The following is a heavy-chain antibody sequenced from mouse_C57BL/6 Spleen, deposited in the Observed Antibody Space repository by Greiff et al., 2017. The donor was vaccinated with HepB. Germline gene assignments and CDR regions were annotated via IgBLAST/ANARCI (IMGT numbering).Heavy chain of an antibody. CDR2: IYPRSGNT. CDR1: GYTFTSYG. J-gene: IGHJ4*01. D-gene: IGHD2-5*01. V-gene: IGHV1-81*01. CDR3: AKEESNSVSYAMDY. Sequence: VQLQQSGAELARPGASVKLSCKASGYTFTSYGISWVKQRTGQGLEWIGEIYPRSGNTYYNEKFKGKATLTADKSSSTAYMERRSLTSEDSAVYFCAKEESNSVSYAMDYWGQGTSVTVSS.